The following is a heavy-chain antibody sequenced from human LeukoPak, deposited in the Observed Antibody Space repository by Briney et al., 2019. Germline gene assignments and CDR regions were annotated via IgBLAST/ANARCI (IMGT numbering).Heavy chain of an antibody. CDR1: GFTFKSYG. Sequence: PGNSLRLSCAASGFTFKSYGMHWVRQAPGKGLEWVALISLDGSYKFYADFVKGRFTISRDNSKSTLYLQMNSLRAEDTAVYYCANPRGYHRYYYGMDVWGQGTTVTVSS. D-gene: IGHD5-18*01. J-gene: IGHJ6*02. V-gene: IGHV3-30-3*01. CDR3: ANPRGYHRYYYGMDV. CDR2: ISLDGSYK.